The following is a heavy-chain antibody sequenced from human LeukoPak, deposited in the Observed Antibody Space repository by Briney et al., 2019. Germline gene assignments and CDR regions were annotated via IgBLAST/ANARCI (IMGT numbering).Heavy chain of an antibody. J-gene: IGHJ3*02. CDR1: GGTLSSHA. CDR3: ARPTTVDDAFDI. Sequence: SVKVSCKASGGTLSSHAISWVRQAPGQGLEWMGGIIPIFGTANYAQKFQGRVTITADESTSTAYMELSSLRSEDTAVYYCARPTTVDDAFDIWGQGTMVTVSS. CDR2: IIPIFGTA. V-gene: IGHV1-69*13. D-gene: IGHD4-23*01.